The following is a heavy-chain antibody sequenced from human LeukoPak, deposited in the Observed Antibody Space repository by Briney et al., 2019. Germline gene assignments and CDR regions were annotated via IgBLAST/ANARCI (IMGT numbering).Heavy chain of an antibody. Sequence: ASVKVSCKASGYSSTDYYIYWVRQAPGQGLEWMGWIKPNSGDTNYVQKFGGRVTMTRDTSISTAYMELSSLRSDDTAVYYCAREGDLYSSSWLGGHKDYWGQGTLVTVSS. CDR2: IKPNSGDT. V-gene: IGHV1-2*02. CDR1: GYSSTDYY. J-gene: IGHJ4*02. D-gene: IGHD6-13*01. CDR3: AREGDLYSSSWLGGHKDY.